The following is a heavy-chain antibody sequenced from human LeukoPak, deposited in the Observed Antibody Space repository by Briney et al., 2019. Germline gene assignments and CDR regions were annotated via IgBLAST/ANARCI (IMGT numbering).Heavy chain of an antibody. D-gene: IGHD6-13*01. J-gene: IGHJ4*02. CDR1: GGTFSSYA. CDR2: INPSGGST. Sequence: ASVKVSCKASGGTFSSYAISWVRQAPGQGLEWMGIINPSGGSTSYAQKFQGRVTMTRDTPTSTVYMELSSLRSEDTAVYYCASGLHSSSWYVTFDYWGQGTLVTVSS. V-gene: IGHV1-46*01. CDR3: ASGLHSSSWYVTFDY.